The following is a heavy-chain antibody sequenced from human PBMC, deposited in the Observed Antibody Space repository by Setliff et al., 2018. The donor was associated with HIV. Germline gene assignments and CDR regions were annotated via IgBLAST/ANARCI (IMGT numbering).Heavy chain of an antibody. CDR3: VRASPPFHI. CDR2: TRSRAYSYTT. Sequence: PGGSLRLSCAVSGLILSDQFFDWVRQAPGKGLEWVGRTRSRAYSYTTQYAASVKDRFTISRDDSENSVFLHMNSLKTEDTAMYFCVRASPPFHIWGQGTMVTVSS. V-gene: IGHV3-72*01. CDR1: GLILSDQF. J-gene: IGHJ3*02.